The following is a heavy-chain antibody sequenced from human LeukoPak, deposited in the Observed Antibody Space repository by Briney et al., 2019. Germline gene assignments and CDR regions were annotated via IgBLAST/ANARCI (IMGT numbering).Heavy chain of an antibody. J-gene: IGHJ4*02. CDR2: ISDTGNT. D-gene: IGHD2-15*01. CDR3: AKAPVTTCRGAFCYPFDY. Sequence: GGSLRLSCAASGFTFSDYYMSWIRQVPGKGLEWVSAISDTGNTYHADSVKGRFTISRDSSKNTLFLQMNRLRPEDAAVYYCAKAPVTTCRGAFCYPFDYWGLGTLVTVSS. CDR1: GFTFSDYY. V-gene: IGHV3-23*01.